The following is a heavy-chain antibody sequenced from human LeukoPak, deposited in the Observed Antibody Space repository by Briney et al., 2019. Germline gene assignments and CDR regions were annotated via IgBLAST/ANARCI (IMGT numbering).Heavy chain of an antibody. J-gene: IGHJ6*02. CDR1: GGTFRSYG. CDR2: IIPMFGTT. CDR3: ARGAVVVVALVRYDYHGIDV. D-gene: IGHD2-21*01. Sequence: SVKLSCKASGGTFRSYGISWVRKAPGQGLDWMGEIIPMFGTTNYAQQSQGRVTFTADESTMTAYMELSSLRSEETAVHCCARGAVVVVALVRYDYHGIDVWGQGTTVTVSS. V-gene: IGHV1-69*01.